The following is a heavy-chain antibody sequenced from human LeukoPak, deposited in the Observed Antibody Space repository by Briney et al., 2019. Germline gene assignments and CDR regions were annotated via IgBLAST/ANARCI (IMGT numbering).Heavy chain of an antibody. CDR1: GFTFSSHA. D-gene: IGHD6-6*01. V-gene: IGHV3-30*04. Sequence: GGSLRLSCAASGFTFSSHAMSWVRQAPGKGLEWVAVISYDGSNKYYADSVKGRFTISRDNSKNTLYLQMNSLRAEDTAVYYCARARYYFDYWGQGTLVTVSS. CDR3: ARARYYFDY. CDR2: ISYDGSNK. J-gene: IGHJ4*02.